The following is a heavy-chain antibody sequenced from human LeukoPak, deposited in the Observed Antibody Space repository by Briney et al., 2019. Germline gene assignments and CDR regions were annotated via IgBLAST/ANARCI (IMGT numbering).Heavy chain of an antibody. J-gene: IGHJ4*02. D-gene: IGHD3-22*01. CDR3: ARDDSSGYYFS. CDR1: GFTFSSYA. V-gene: IGHV3-66*01. CDR2: IYSGGSA. Sequence: GGSLRLSCAASGFTFSSYAMSWVRQAPGKGLEWVSVIYSGGSAYYADSVKGRFTISRDNSKNTLYLQMNSLRAEDTAVYYCARDDSSGYYFSWGQGTLVTVSS.